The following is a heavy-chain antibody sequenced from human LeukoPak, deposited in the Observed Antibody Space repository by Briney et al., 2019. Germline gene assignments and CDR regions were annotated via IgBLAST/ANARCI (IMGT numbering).Heavy chain of an antibody. Sequence: GGSLRLSCAASGFTFSSYSMNWVRQAPGKGLEWVSYISSSSSTIYYADSVKGRFTISRDNAKNSLYLQMNSLRAEDTAVYYCARDAVYNWFDPWGQGTLVTVSS. CDR2: ISSSSSTI. CDR3: ARDAVYNWFDP. J-gene: IGHJ5*02. CDR1: GFTFSSYS. V-gene: IGHV3-48*04.